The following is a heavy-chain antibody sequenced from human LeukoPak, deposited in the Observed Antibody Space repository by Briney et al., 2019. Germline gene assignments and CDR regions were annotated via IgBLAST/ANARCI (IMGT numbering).Heavy chain of an antibody. CDR1: GGSISSGGYY. Sequence: PSQTLSLTCTVSGGSISSGGYYWSWIRQHPGKGLEWIGYIYYSGSTYYNPSLKSRVTISADTSKNQFSLKLSSVTAADTAVYYCARGGGSSSWYGKPAFDIWGQGTMVTVSS. CDR2: IYYSGST. D-gene: IGHD6-13*01. J-gene: IGHJ3*02. CDR3: ARGGGSSSWYGKPAFDI. V-gene: IGHV4-31*03.